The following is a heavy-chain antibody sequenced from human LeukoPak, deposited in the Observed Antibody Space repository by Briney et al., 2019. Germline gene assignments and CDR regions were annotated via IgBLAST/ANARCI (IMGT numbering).Heavy chain of an antibody. V-gene: IGHV3-30*18. D-gene: IGHD1-1*01. Sequence: GRSLRLSCAASGFTFSSYGMHWVRQAPGKGLEWVAVISYDGSNKYYADSVKGRFTISRDNSKNTLYLQMNSLRAEDTAVYYCAKDRSWSDGPLGNDAFDIWGQGTMVTVSS. J-gene: IGHJ3*02. CDR2: ISYDGSNK. CDR3: AKDRSWSDGPLGNDAFDI. CDR1: GFTFSSYG.